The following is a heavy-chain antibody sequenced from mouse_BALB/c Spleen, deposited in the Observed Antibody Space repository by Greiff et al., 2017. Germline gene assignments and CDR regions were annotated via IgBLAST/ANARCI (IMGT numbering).Heavy chain of an antibody. CDR1: GYTFTDYN. CDR2: IYPYNGGT. V-gene: IGHV1S29*02. CDR3: ARRNDYDRAWFAY. Sequence: VQLQQSGPELVKPGASVKISCKASGYTFTDYNMHWVKQSHGKSLEWIGYIYPYNGGTGYNQKFKSKATLTVDNSSSTAYMELRSLTSEDSAVYYCARRNDYDRAWFAYGGQGTLVTVSA. J-gene: IGHJ3*01. D-gene: IGHD2-4*01.